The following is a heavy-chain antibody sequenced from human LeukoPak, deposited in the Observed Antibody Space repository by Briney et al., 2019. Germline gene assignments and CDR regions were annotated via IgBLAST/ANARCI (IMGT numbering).Heavy chain of an antibody. V-gene: IGHV3-15*01. CDR3: TTDREDTIFGVVITDY. Sequence: PGGSLRLSCAASGFTFNNAWMSWVRQAPGKGLEWVGRIKSKTDGGTTDYAAPVKGRFTISRDDSKNTLYLQMNSLKTEDTAVYYCTTDREDTIFGVVITDYWGQGTLVTVSS. J-gene: IGHJ4*02. CDR1: GFTFNNAW. D-gene: IGHD3-3*01. CDR2: IKSKTDGGTT.